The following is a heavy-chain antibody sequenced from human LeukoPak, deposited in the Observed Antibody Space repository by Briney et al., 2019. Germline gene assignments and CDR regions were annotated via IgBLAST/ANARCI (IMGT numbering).Heavy chain of an antibody. CDR3: ARDGHSAYESRDY. V-gene: IGHV4-39*07. CDR1: GGSISSNSYY. Sequence: SETLSLTCTVSGGSISSNSYYWGWIRQPPGKGLEWIGGIYSTGSTYYNPSLKSRVTVSVDTSKNQFSLKLSSVTAADTAVYYCARDGHSAYESRDYWGQGTLVTVSS. J-gene: IGHJ4*02. CDR2: IYSTGST. D-gene: IGHD5-12*01.